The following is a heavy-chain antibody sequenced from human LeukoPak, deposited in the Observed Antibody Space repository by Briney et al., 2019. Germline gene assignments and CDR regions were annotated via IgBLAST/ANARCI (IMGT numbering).Heavy chain of an antibody. CDR2: ISGSGGST. CDR3: AKRRTMLREPIGD. CDR1: GFTFSSYA. Sequence: GGSLRPSCAASGFTFSSYAMSWVRQAPGKGLEWVSAISGSGGSTYYADSVKGRFTISRDNSKNTLYLQMNSLRAEDTAVYYCAKRRTMLREPIGDWGQGTLVTVSS. J-gene: IGHJ4*02. V-gene: IGHV3-23*01. D-gene: IGHD1-7*01.